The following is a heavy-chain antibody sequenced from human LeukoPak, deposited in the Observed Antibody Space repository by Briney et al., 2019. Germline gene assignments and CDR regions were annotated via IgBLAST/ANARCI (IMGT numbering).Heavy chain of an antibody. CDR2: INPSGGST. J-gene: IGHJ5*02. Sequence: ASVKVSCKASGYTFTNYYMHWVRQAPGQGLEWMGIINPSGGSTSYAQKFQGRVTMTRDTSTSTVYMELSSLRSEDTAVYYCARNVHLGAAGGGWFDPWGQGTLVTVSS. CDR3: ARNVHLGAAGGGWFDP. CDR1: GYTFTNYY. V-gene: IGHV1-46*01. D-gene: IGHD6-13*01.